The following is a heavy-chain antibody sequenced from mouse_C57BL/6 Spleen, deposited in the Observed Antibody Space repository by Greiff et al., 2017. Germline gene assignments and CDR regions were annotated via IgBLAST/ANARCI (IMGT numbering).Heavy chain of an antibody. CDR1: GYAFSSYW. Sequence: VQLVESGAELVKPGASVKISCKASGYAFSSYWMNWVKQRPGKGLEWIGQIYPGDGDTNYNGKFKGKATLTADKSSSTAYMQLSSLTSEDSAVYFCARRETVTSAMDYWGQGTSVTVSS. CDR3: ARRETVTSAMDY. V-gene: IGHV1-80*01. D-gene: IGHD4-1*01. J-gene: IGHJ4*01. CDR2: IYPGDGDT.